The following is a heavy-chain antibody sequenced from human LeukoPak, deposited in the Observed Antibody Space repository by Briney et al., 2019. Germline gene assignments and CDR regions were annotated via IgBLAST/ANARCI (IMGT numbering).Heavy chain of an antibody. D-gene: IGHD6-19*01. J-gene: IGHJ6*03. CDR1: GGTFSSYA. V-gene: IGHV1-69*06. Sequence: SVKVSCKASGGTFSSYAISWVRQAPGQGLEWMGGIIPIFGTANYAQKLQGRVTITADKSTSTAYMEVSSLRSEDTAVYYCASRISGIAVALSYYYYMDVWGRGTTVTVSS. CDR2: IIPIFGTA. CDR3: ASRISGIAVALSYYYYMDV.